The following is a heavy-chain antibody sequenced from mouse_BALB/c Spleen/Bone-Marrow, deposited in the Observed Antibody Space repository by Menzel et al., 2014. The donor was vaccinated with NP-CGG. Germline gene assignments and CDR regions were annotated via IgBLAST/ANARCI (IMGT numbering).Heavy chain of an antibody. D-gene: IGHD2-2*01. V-gene: IGHV14-3*02. J-gene: IGHJ2*01. CDR1: GFNIKDTY. Sequence: EVKLMESGAELVKPGASVKLSCTASGFNIKDTYMHWVKQGPEQGLEWIGRIDPANGNTKYDPKFQGKASITADTSSNTAYLQLSSLTSEDTAVYYCASYVYGYYFDYWGQGTTLTVSS. CDR3: ASYVYGYYFDY. CDR2: IDPANGNT.